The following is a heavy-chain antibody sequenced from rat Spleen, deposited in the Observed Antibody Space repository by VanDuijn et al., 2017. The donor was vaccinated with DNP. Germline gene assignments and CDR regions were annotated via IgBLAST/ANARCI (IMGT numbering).Heavy chain of an antibody. D-gene: IGHD1-1*01. CDR2: INSAGST. V-gene: IGHV3-3*01. J-gene: IGHJ1*01. Sequence: EVQLQESGPGLVKPSQSLSLTCSVTGYSITSSYRWNWIRKFPGNKLEWMGYINSAGSTNSNPSLKSRISITRDTSKNQFFLQVNSVTTEDTATYYCARTTVVRWYFDFWGPGTMVTVSS. CDR1: GYSITSSYR. CDR3: ARTTVVRWYFDF.